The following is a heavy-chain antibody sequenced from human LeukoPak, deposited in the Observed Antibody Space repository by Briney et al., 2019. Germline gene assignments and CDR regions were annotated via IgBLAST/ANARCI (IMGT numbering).Heavy chain of an antibody. D-gene: IGHD6-19*01. Sequence: SETLSLTCTVSGGSISSYYWTWIRQPPGKGLEWIGCIYSSGSTNYNPSFKSRVTISVDTSKNQFSLKLSSVTAADTAVYYCARRAVAENYFDYWGQATLVTVSS. V-gene: IGHV4-59*08. CDR1: GGSISSYY. CDR2: IYSSGST. J-gene: IGHJ4*02. CDR3: ARRAVAENYFDY.